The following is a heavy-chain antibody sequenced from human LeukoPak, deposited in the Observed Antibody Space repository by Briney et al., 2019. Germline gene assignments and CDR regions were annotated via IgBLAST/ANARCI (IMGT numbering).Heavy chain of an antibody. V-gene: IGHV1-18*01. CDR2: ISAYNGNT. J-gene: IGHJ5*02. CDR1: GYTFTSYG. Sequence: ASVKVSCKASGYTFTSYGISWVRQAPGQGLEWVGWISAYNGNTNYAQKLQGRVTMTTDTSTSTAYMELRSLRSDDTAVYYCARDTEVSITMIVVGFDPWGQGTLVTVSS. D-gene: IGHD3-22*01. CDR3: ARDTEVSITMIVVGFDP.